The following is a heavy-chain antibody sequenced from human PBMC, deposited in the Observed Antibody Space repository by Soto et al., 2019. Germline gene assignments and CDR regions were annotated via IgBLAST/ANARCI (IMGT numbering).Heavy chain of an antibody. V-gene: IGHV4-31*03. CDR2: IYYSGST. J-gene: IGHJ5*02. Sequence: SETLSFTCTVSGGSISSGGYYWSWIRQQPGKGLEWIGYIYYSGSTYYNPSLKSRVTISVDTSKNQFSLKLSSVTAADTAVYYCARDTIVVVPAAIPKQYNWFDPWGQGTLVTISS. D-gene: IGHD2-2*02. CDR3: ARDTIVVVPAAIPKQYNWFDP. CDR1: GGSISSGGYY.